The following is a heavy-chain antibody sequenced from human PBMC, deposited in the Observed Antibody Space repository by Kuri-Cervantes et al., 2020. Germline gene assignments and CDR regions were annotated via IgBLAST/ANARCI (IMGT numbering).Heavy chain of an antibody. D-gene: IGHD3-10*01. J-gene: IGHJ4*02. CDR1: GGSISSYY. V-gene: IGHV4-59*13. CDR3: ARTRNSGYFDF. Sequence: AGSLRLACTVAGGSISSYYWSWIRQPTGKGLEWIGYIYYSGSTNYNPSLKGRVTILVDTSKNQFSLRLASVTAADTAIYYCARTRNSGYFDFWGQGALVTVSS. CDR2: IYYSGST.